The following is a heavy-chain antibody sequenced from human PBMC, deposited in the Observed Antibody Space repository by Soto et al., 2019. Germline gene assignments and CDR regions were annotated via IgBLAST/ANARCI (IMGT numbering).Heavy chain of an antibody. CDR2: ISASSGNT. D-gene: IGHD5-18*01. V-gene: IGHV1-18*04. CDR1: GSTFTSYG. CDR3: ASRTQLWLLGAFDI. Sequence: ASLKVSCKASGSTFTSYGISYVRQAPGQGLERMGWISASSGNTSTAEKLQGRVTMTTDTSRSAAYMELRSLRADDTAVYYCASRTQLWLLGAFDIWGQGTMVTVSS. J-gene: IGHJ3*02.